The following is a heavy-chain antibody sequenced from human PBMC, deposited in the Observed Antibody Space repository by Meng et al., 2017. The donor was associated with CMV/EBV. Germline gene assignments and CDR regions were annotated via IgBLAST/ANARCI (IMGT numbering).Heavy chain of an antibody. Sequence: GGSLRLSCAASGFTFSSYWMSWVRQAPGKGLEWVANIKQDGSEKYYVDSVKGRFTISRDNAKNSLYLQMNSLRAEDTAVYYCARDSQYYDILTSYSRFYAFDIWGQGTMVTVSS. V-gene: IGHV3-7*01. CDR1: GFTFSSYW. J-gene: IGHJ3*02. CDR2: IKQDGSEK. D-gene: IGHD3-9*01. CDR3: ARDSQYYDILTSYSRFYAFDI.